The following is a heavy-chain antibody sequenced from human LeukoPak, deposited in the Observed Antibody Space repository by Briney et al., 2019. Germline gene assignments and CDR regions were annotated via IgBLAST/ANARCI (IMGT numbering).Heavy chain of an antibody. Sequence: PGGSLRLSCAASGFTFSNAWMIWVRQAPGKGLEWVSFISPSGDFTNYADSVKGRFSISRDNSENTLYLELNSLRVDDTAVYYCARNYYDSSGYSTKFGYWGQGTLVTVSS. CDR3: ARNYYDSSGYSTKFGY. CDR2: ISPSGDFT. D-gene: IGHD3-22*01. J-gene: IGHJ4*02. CDR1: GFTFSNAW. V-gene: IGHV3-23*01.